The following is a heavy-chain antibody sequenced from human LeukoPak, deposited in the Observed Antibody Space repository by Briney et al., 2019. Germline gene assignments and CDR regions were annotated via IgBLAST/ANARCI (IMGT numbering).Heavy chain of an antibody. J-gene: IGHJ4*02. V-gene: IGHV1-69*13. CDR1: GGTFSSYA. D-gene: IGHD5-24*01. CDR3: ARGGSRVVTISISDY. Sequence: GASVKVFCKPSGGTFSSYAINWVRQAPGQGLEWMGGIIPVFNTPIYAQQFQGRVTIIADESTTTAYMELSSLRSEDTAVYYCARGGSRVVTISISDYWGQGTLVTVSS. CDR2: IIPVFNTP.